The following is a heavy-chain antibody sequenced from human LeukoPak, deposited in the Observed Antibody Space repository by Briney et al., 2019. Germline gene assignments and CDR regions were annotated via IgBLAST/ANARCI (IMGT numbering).Heavy chain of an antibody. V-gene: IGHV3-7*03. Sequence: GGSLRLSCAASGFTFSSYWMSWVRQAPGKGLEWVANIKQDGSEKYYVDSVKGRFTISRDNAKNSLYLQMNSLRAEDTALYYCAKDTHFDFWSGPVDYWGQGTLVTVSS. CDR2: IKQDGSEK. J-gene: IGHJ4*02. D-gene: IGHD3-3*01. CDR1: GFTFSSYW. CDR3: AKDTHFDFWSGPVDY.